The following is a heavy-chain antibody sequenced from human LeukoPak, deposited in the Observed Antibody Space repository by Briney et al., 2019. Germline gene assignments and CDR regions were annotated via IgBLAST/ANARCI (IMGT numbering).Heavy chain of an antibody. J-gene: IGHJ4*02. Sequence: ASVKVSCKASGGTFSSYAISWVRQAPGQGLEWMGGIIPIFGTANYAQKFQGRVTITTDESTSTAYMELSSLRSEDTAVYYCARGRFCSGGSCHSAFLDYWGQGPLVTVSS. CDR3: ARGRFCSGGSCHSAFLDY. V-gene: IGHV1-69*05. CDR2: IIPIFGTA. D-gene: IGHD2-15*01. CDR1: GGTFSSYA.